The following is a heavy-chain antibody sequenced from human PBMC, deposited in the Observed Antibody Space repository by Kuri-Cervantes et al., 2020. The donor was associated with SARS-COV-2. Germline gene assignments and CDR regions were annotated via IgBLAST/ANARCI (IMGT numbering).Heavy chain of an antibody. CDR1: GYSISSGYY. V-gene: IGHV4-38-2*02. CDR2: VYHGGGT. Sequence: SETLSLTCTVSGYSISSGYYWGWIRQPPGKGLEWIGSVYHGGGTYYKPSLKSRVAISVDTSKNQFSLKLSSVTAADTAVYYCARQTRYSGSYYHDYWGQGTLVTVSS. J-gene: IGHJ4*02. CDR3: ARQTRYSGSYYHDY. D-gene: IGHD1-26*01.